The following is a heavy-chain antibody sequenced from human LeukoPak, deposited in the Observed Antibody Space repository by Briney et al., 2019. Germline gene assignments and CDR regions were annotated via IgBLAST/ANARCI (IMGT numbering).Heavy chain of an antibody. Sequence: SETLSLTCAVYGGSFSGYYWSWIRQPPGKGLEWIGEINHSGSTNYNPSLKSRVTISVDTSKNQFSLKLSSVTAADTAVYYCARAFYSSSWYHKEDFFDYWGQGTPVTVSS. J-gene: IGHJ4*02. V-gene: IGHV4-34*01. CDR3: ARAFYSSSWYHKEDFFDY. D-gene: IGHD6-13*01. CDR1: GGSFSGYY. CDR2: INHSGST.